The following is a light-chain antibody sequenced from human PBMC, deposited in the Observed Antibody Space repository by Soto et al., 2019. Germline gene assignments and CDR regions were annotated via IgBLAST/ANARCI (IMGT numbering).Light chain of an antibody. V-gene: IGLV7-46*01. Sequence: QAVVTQEPSLTVSPGGTLTLTCGSSTGAVTSGHYPYWFQQKPGQAPRTLIYDTSNKHSWTPARFSGSLLVGKAALTLSGAQPEDEADYYCMVSSGGGVVFGGGTKVTVL. CDR3: MVSSGGGVV. J-gene: IGLJ2*01. CDR1: TGAVTSGHY. CDR2: DTS.